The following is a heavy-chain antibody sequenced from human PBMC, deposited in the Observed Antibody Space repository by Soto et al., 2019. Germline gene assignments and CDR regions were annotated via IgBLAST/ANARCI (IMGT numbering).Heavy chain of an antibody. J-gene: IGHJ4*02. D-gene: IGHD3-22*01. V-gene: IGHV1-18*01. CDR1: GYTFTSYG. Sequence: ASVKVSCKASGYTFTSYGISWVRQAPGQGLEWMGWISAYNGNTNYAQKLQGRVTMTTDTSTSTAYMELRSLRSDDTAVYYWARRSYDSSGYYLWYFDYWGQGTLVTVSS. CDR3: ARRSYDSSGYYLWYFDY. CDR2: ISAYNGNT.